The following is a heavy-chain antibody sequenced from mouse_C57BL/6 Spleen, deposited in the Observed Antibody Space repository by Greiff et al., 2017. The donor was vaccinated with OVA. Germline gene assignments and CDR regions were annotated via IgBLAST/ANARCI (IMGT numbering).Heavy chain of an antibody. D-gene: IGHD1-1*01. Sequence: EVQLVESGGGLVKPGGSLKLSCAASGFTFSDYGMHWVRQAPEKGLEWVAYISSGSSTIYYADTVKGRFTISRDNAKNTLFLQMTSLRSEDTAMDYCATYGTVVAYYAMDYWGQGTSVTVSS. J-gene: IGHJ4*01. CDR1: GFTFSDYG. CDR2: ISSGSSTI. V-gene: IGHV5-17*01. CDR3: ATYGTVVAYYAMDY.